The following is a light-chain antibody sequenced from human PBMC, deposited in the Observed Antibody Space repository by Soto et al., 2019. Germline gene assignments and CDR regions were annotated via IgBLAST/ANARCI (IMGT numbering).Light chain of an antibody. J-gene: IGKJ4*01. CDR2: HAS. Sequence: EIVLTQSPGTLSLSPGERATLSCRASQSVTNNYLAWYQQKPGQAPRLLIYHASSRAIGIPDRFSGSGSGTDFTLSISRLEPEDFALYYCQQYTGTPPLTFGGGTKVEIK. CDR3: QQYTGTPPLT. CDR1: QSVTNNY. V-gene: IGKV3-20*01.